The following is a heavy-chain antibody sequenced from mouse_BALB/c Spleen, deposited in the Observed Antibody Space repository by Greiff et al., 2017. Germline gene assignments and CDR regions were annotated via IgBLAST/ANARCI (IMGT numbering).Heavy chain of an antibody. J-gene: IGHJ3*01. V-gene: IGHV5-17*02. Sequence: EVKLVESGGGLVQPGGSRKLSCAASGFTFSSFGMHWVRQAPEKGLEWVAYISSGSSTIYYADTVKGRFTISRDNPKNTLFLQMTSLRSEDTAMYYCAREGTYYGSSSFAYWGQGTLVTVSA. CDR3: AREGTYYGSSSFAY. CDR2: ISSGSSTI. D-gene: IGHD1-1*01. CDR1: GFTFSSFG.